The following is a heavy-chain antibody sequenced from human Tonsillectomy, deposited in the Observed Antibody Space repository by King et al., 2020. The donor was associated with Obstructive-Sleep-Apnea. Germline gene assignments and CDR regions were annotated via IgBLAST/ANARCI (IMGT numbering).Heavy chain of an antibody. V-gene: IGHV4-39*07. D-gene: IGHD3-16*01. J-gene: IGHJ4*02. CDR1: CGSISSSTYY. CDR2: IYYVGST. CDR3: ARSPLMTLGGLD. Sequence: LQLQESGPGLLKPSETLSLTCSVSCGSISSSTYYWGWIRQPPGKGLEGIGSIYYVGSTYYNPSLKSRVTISVDTSKNQFSLKLTSVTAADTAVYYCARSPLMTLGGLDWGQGTLVTVSS.